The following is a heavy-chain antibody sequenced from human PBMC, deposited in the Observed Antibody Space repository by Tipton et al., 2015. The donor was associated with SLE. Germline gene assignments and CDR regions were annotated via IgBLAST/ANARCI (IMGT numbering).Heavy chain of an antibody. D-gene: IGHD7-27*01. Sequence: SLRLSCAASGFTFSSYSMNWVRQAPGKGLEWVSSISSSSSYIYYADSVKGRFTISRDNAKNSPYLQMNSLRAEDTTVYYCARGEVLSWGSGYYYYMDVWGKGTTVTVSS. J-gene: IGHJ6*03. CDR2: ISSSSSYI. CDR1: GFTFSSYS. CDR3: ARGEVLSWGSGYYYYMDV. V-gene: IGHV3-21*01.